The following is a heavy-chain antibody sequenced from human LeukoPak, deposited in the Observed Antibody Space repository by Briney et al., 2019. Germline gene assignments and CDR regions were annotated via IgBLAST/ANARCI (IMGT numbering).Heavy chain of an antibody. CDR2: IYPDDSDT. Sequence: GESLKISCKGSGYTFSSYWIGWVRQMPGKGLEWMGIIYPDDSDTRYSPSFQGQVTISDEKSIRPGYLQWSSLKASDTAMYYCARLAYCSNDVCYSNYYYSMDVWGKGTTVTVSS. D-gene: IGHD2-8*01. CDR3: ARLAYCSNDVCYSNYYYSMDV. V-gene: IGHV5-51*01. CDR1: GYTFSSYW. J-gene: IGHJ6*03.